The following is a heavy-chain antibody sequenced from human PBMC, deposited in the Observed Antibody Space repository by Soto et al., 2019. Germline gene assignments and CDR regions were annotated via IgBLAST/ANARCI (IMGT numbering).Heavy chain of an antibody. CDR3: ARGRYLDSSDYWVANLPFDH. J-gene: IGHJ4*02. CDR2: ISRSGRGSA. D-gene: IGHD3-22*01. Sequence: GGFLRLSCAASGVTFNSYVMTWVRQAPGEGLEWVSSISRSGRGSAYYADSVKGRFTISRDNSENTLFLQMNNLRGEDTALYYCARGRYLDSSDYWVANLPFDHWGLGTLVTVSS. V-gene: IGHV3-23*01. CDR1: GVTFNSYV.